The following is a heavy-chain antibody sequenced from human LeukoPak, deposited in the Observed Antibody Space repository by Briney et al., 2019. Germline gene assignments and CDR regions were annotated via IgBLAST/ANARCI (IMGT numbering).Heavy chain of an antibody. CDR3: AKDEGGRYCSGGSCYSGPDNWFDP. Sequence: GGSLRLSCAASGFTFSSYAMSWVRQAPGKGLEWVSAISGSGGSTYYADSVKGRSTISRDNSKNTLYLQMNSLRAEDTAVYYCAKDEGGRYCSGGSCYSGPDNWFDPWGQGTLVTVSS. J-gene: IGHJ5*02. CDR1: GFTFSSYA. D-gene: IGHD2-15*01. V-gene: IGHV3-23*01. CDR2: ISGSGGST.